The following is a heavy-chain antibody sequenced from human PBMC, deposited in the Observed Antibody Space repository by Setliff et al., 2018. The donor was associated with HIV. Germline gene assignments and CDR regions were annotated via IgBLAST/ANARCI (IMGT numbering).Heavy chain of an antibody. J-gene: IGHJ4*02. V-gene: IGHV4-38-2*01. CDR2: IYHSGTT. Sequence: SETLSLTCAVSGYSISSGYYWGWIRQPPGKGLEWVGSIYHSGTTYYNPSLKSRVTISVDTSKNQFSLKLSSVTAADTAVYYCARLWFGELLYDYWGQGTLVTVSS. D-gene: IGHD3-10*01. CDR3: ARLWFGELLYDY. CDR1: GYSISSGYY.